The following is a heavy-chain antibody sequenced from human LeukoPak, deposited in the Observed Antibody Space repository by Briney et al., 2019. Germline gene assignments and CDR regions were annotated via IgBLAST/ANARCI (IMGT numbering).Heavy chain of an antibody. J-gene: IGHJ4*02. CDR3: ARGMTN. V-gene: IGHV4-34*01. Sequence: SETLSLTCGVYGGSFSGYYWSWIRQPPGKGLEWIGEINHSGTTNYNPSLKSRLTISVDTSKNQFSLKLSSVTAADTAVYYCARGMTNWGQGTLVTVSS. CDR2: INHSGTT. D-gene: IGHD4-11*01. CDR1: GGSFSGYY.